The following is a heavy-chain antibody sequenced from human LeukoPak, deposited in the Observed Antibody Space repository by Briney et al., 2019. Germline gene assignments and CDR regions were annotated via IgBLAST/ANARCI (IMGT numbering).Heavy chain of an antibody. Sequence: SETLSLTCTVSGGSIRSNGYYWGWIRQPPGKGLEWIGSIYYSGSTYYNPSLRSRVIVSVDTSKNQFSLKLSSVTAADTAVYYCAREYYYGSGSYHKGPYFQQWGQGTLVTVSS. CDR2: IYYSGST. CDR3: AREYYYGSGSYHKGPYFQQ. V-gene: IGHV4-39*07. J-gene: IGHJ1*01. D-gene: IGHD3-10*01. CDR1: GGSIRSNGYY.